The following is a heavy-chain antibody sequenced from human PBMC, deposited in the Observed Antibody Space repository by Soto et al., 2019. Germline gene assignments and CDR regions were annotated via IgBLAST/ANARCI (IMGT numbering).Heavy chain of an antibody. CDR2: ISGSGEST. J-gene: IGHJ4*02. V-gene: IGHV3-23*01. Sequence: EVQLLESGGGLVQPGGSLRVSCAVSGFTFSSYAMSWVRQAPGKGLEWVSGISGSGESTYYADSVKGRFTISRDNSMNTLYLQMDSLRDEDTAVYHCAKGRPVPYWGQGTLVTVSS. CDR1: GFTFSSYA. CDR3: AKGRPVPY. D-gene: IGHD6-6*01.